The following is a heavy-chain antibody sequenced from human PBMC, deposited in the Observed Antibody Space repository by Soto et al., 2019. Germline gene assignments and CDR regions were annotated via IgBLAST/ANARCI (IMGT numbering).Heavy chain of an antibody. CDR1: GFTFSSYS. V-gene: IGHV3-21*01. Sequence: EVQLVESGGGLVKPGGSLRLSCAASGFTFSSYSMNWVRQAPGKGLEWVSSISGGSSFIYYADSVKGRFTISRDNAKNSLYLQTTSLSAEDTAVYYCARGKGMDVWGQGTTVTVSS. CDR3: ARGKGMDV. J-gene: IGHJ6*02. CDR2: ISGGSSFI.